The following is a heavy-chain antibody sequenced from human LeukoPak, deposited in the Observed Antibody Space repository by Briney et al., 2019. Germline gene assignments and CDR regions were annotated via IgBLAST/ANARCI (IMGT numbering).Heavy chain of an antibody. J-gene: IGHJ4*02. CDR1: GGTFSSYA. CDR3: ASFNACGGDCYSSPDYFDY. D-gene: IGHD2-21*01. CDR2: IIPIFGTA. Sequence: SVKVSCKASGGTFSSYAISWVRQAPGQGLEWMGGIIPIFGTANYAQKFQGRVTITADESTSTAYMELSSLRPEDTAVYYCASFNACGGDCYSSPDYFDYWGQGTLVTVSS. V-gene: IGHV1-69*01.